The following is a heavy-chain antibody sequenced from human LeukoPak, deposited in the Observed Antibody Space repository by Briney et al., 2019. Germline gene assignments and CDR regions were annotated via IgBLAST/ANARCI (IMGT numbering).Heavy chain of an antibody. CDR3: AGSILTGYPNFDY. CDR1: GFTFSISS. D-gene: IGHD3-9*01. V-gene: IGHV3-48*04. CDR2: ISSSSSSI. Sequence: GGSLRLSCVASGFTFSISSMSWVRQAPGKGLEWVSYISSSSSSIYDADSVRGRFTISRDNAKNSLYLQMNSLRAEDTAVYYCAGSILTGYPNFDYWGQGTLVIVSS. J-gene: IGHJ4*02.